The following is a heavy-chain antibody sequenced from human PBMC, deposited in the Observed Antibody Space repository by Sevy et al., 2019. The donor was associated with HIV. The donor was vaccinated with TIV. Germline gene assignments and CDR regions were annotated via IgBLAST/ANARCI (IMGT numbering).Heavy chain of an antibody. D-gene: IGHD3-22*01. Sequence: GASVKVSCKVSGYTLSQLSMHWVRLAPGKGLEWMGSFDPEDDETIYAQKFQDRVTMTEDTSTNTAYMELSSLRSEDTAVYYCATTTDYYDSSGYPFDYWGQGTLVTVSS. J-gene: IGHJ4*02. CDR1: GYTLSQLS. V-gene: IGHV1-24*01. CDR3: ATTTDYYDSSGYPFDY. CDR2: FDPEDDET.